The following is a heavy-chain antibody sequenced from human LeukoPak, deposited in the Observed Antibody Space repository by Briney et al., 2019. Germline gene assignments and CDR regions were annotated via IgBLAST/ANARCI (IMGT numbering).Heavy chain of an antibody. V-gene: IGHV1-2*02. D-gene: IGHD3-10*01. Sequence: ASVKVSCKASGYTFTGYYMHWVRQAPGQGLEWMGWINPNSGGTNYAQKFQGRVTMTRGTSISTAYMELSRLRSDDTAVYYCARVRITMVRGAPFDYWGQGTLVTVSS. CDR3: ARVRITMVRGAPFDY. CDR1: GYTFTGYY. CDR2: INPNSGGT. J-gene: IGHJ4*02.